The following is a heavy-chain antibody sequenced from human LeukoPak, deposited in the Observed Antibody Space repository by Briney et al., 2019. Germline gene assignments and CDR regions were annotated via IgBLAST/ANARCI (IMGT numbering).Heavy chain of an antibody. V-gene: IGHV1-69*05. J-gene: IGHJ3*02. CDR2: FIPIFGSP. CDR3: AGFFYDSSGDAFDI. CDR1: VPTFTSYA. D-gene: IGHD3-22*01. Sequence: VASVKVSCKASVPTFTSYAINWVRQAPGQGLEWMGGFIPIFGSPTYAQNFQGRVTLTTDESRYTAYMELINLKSDDTAVYYCAGFFYDSSGDAFDIWGQGTMVTVSS.